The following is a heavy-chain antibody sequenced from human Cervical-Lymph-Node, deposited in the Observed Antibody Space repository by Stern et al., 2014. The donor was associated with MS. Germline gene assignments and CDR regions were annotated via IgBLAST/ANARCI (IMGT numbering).Heavy chain of an antibody. CDR2: IYPYDSDT. V-gene: IGHV5-51*01. J-gene: IGHJ4*02. Sequence: VQLVQSGAEVKKPGESLKLSCKLSGYSFTIYYIAWVRQMPGKGLEWMGVIYPYDSDTTYSPSFQGQVAISADKSITTAYLQWSSLRASDTAMYYCARHVQGFDYWGQGTLVTVSS. CDR3: ARHVQGFDY. CDR1: GYSFTIYY.